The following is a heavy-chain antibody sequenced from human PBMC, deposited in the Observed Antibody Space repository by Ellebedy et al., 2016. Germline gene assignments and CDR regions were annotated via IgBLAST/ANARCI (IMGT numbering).Heavy chain of an antibody. Sequence: ASVKVSCKASGGSISNYSINWVRQAPGQGLEWMGRIIPIIDVPNYAQNFLGRVTITADRSTSTAYMELSSLRSEDSSVYYCARSFGVEFPTNWYFDLWGRGTLVTVSS. CDR1: GGSISNYS. V-gene: IGHV1-69*02. CDR2: IIPIIDVP. CDR3: ARSFGVEFPTNWYFDL. D-gene: IGHD3-3*01. J-gene: IGHJ2*01.